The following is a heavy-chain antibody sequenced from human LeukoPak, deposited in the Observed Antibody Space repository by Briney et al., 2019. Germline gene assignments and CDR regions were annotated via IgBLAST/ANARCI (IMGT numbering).Heavy chain of an antibody. Sequence: GGSLRLSCAASGFTFSSYAMSWVRQAPGKGLEWVSAISGSGGSTYYADSVKGRFTISRDNSKNTLYLQMSSLRAEDTAVYYCAKAYSSSSDYFDYWGQGTLVTVSS. CDR2: ISGSGGST. J-gene: IGHJ4*02. D-gene: IGHD6-6*01. CDR3: AKAYSSSSDYFDY. CDR1: GFTFSSYA. V-gene: IGHV3-23*01.